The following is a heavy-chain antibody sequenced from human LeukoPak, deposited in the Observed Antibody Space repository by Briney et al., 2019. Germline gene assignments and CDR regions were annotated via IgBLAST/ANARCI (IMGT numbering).Heavy chain of an antibody. D-gene: IGHD4-23*01. V-gene: IGHV3-9*01. Sequence: GGSLRLSCAASGFTFDDYAMHWVRQAPGKGLEWVSGISWNSGSIVYADSVKGRFTISRDNAKNSLYLQMNSLRAEDTALYYCAKDISYSELTVVTPLSGFDYWGQGTLVTVSS. CDR3: AKDISYSELTVVTPLSGFDY. CDR2: ISWNSGSI. CDR1: GFTFDDYA. J-gene: IGHJ4*02.